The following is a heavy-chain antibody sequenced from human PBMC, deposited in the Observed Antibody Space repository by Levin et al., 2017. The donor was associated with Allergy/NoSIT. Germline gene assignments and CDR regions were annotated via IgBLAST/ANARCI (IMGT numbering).Heavy chain of an antibody. D-gene: IGHD2-2*01. V-gene: IGHV3-9*01. Sequence: GGSLRLSCAASGFTFDDYALHWVRQAPGKGLEWVSGISWNGGSISYADSVKGRSTIFRDNANNSLSLQMNSLRVEDTALYYCAKMDCSSINCYPDYWGQGILVTVSS. J-gene: IGHJ4*02. CDR2: ISWNGGSI. CDR3: AKMDCSSINCYPDY. CDR1: GFTFDDYA.